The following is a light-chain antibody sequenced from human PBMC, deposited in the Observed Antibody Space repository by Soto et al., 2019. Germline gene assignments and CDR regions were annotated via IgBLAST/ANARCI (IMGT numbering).Light chain of an antibody. CDR3: QQYNSYSRT. Sequence: DIQMTQSPSTLYPSVGDRLNITCRASQSISSWLAWHQQNPGKAPKLLIYDASSLESGVPSRFSGSGSGTEFTLTISSLQPDDFATYYCQQYNSYSRTFGQGTKVDI. J-gene: IGKJ1*01. V-gene: IGKV1-5*01. CDR1: QSISSW. CDR2: DAS.